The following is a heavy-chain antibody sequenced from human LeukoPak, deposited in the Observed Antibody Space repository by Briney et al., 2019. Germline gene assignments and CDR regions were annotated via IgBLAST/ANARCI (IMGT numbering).Heavy chain of an antibody. Sequence: GPSLTLSCAPSGFTFSSDSMTWVRHAPGKGLEWVANIKKDGSEKNNVESVKGRLTIPRDNTNYSLYLQMNSLRAEDTAVYYCARDARVCSSYRCYYYYHYMDVWGKGTTVTVSS. D-gene: IGHD2-2*01. CDR2: IKKDGSEK. CDR3: ARDARVCSSYRCYYYYHYMDV. CDR1: GFTFSSDS. J-gene: IGHJ6*03. V-gene: IGHV3-7*01.